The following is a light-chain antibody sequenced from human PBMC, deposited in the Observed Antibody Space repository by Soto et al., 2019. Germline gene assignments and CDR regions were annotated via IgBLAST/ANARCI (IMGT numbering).Light chain of an antibody. V-gene: IGLV2-14*01. CDR1: SSDVGGYNY. J-gene: IGLJ1*01. CDR3: SSYTSGSNYV. Sequence: QSALTQPASVSGSPGQSITISCTGTSSDVGGYNYVSWYQQHPAKAPKLMIFEVSNRPSGISNRFSGSKSGNTASLTISGLQAEDEADYYCSSYTSGSNYVFGTGTKL. CDR2: EVS.